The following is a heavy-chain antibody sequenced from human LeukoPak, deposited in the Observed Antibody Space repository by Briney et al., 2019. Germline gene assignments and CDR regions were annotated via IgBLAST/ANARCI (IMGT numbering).Heavy chain of an antibody. CDR1: GGSFSGYY. Sequence: SETLSLTCAVYGGSFSGYYWSWLRQPPGKGLEWIGEINHSGSTNYNPSLKSRVTISVDTSKNQFSLKLSSVTAADTAVYYCARDSSRHSSLYFDYWGQGTLVTVSS. D-gene: IGHD3-22*01. V-gene: IGHV4-34*01. CDR3: ARDSSRHSSLYFDY. CDR2: INHSGST. J-gene: IGHJ4*02.